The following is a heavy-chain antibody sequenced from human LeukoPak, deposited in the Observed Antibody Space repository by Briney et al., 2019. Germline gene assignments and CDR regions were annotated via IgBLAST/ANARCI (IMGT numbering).Heavy chain of an antibody. Sequence: GGSLRLSCAASGFTFDDYAMHWVRQAPGKGLEWVSGISWNSGSIGYADSVKGRFTISRDNAKNSLYLQMNSLRAEDTALYYCAKDNTAMVSSVGYFDYWAREPWSPSPQ. D-gene: IGHD5-18*01. CDR1: GFTFDDYA. CDR2: ISWNSGSI. V-gene: IGHV3-9*01. J-gene: IGHJ4*02. CDR3: AKDNTAMVSSVGYFDY.